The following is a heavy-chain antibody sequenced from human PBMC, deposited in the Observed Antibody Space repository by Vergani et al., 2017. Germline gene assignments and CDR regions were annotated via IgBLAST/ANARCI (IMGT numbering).Heavy chain of an antibody. CDR1: GGYISNGGYY. D-gene: IGHD2-21*01. J-gene: IGHJ4*02. CDR2: IYYSGNT. V-gene: IGHV4-31*03. Sequence: QVQLQESGPGLVKPSQTLSLTCTVSGGYISNGGYYWSWIRQHPGKGLEWIGYIYYSGNTYYNPSLRSRVTISIDTSKKQFFLKLRSVTAADTAVYFCQGFYCGGDCYSGYFGYWGQGTLVTVSS. CDR3: QGFYCGGDCYSGYFGY.